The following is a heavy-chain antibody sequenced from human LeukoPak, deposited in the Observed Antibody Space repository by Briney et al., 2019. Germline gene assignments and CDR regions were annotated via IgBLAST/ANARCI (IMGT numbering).Heavy chain of an antibody. CDR2: INPNSGGT. Sequence: ASVKVSCKASGYTFIGYYMHWVRQAPGQGLEWMGWINPNSGGTNYAQKFQGRVTMTRDTSISTTYMELSGLTSDVTAVYYCATYSSDWSCFDYWGQGTLVTVSS. CDR1: GYTFIGYY. D-gene: IGHD6-19*01. V-gene: IGHV1-2*02. CDR3: ATYSSDWSCFDY. J-gene: IGHJ4*02.